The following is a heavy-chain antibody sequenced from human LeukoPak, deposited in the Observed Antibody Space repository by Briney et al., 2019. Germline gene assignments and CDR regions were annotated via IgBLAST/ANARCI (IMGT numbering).Heavy chain of an antibody. CDR1: GGSISSYY. V-gene: IGHV4-4*07. Sequence: PSETLSLTCTVPGGSISSYYWSWIRQPAGKGLEWIGRIYTSGSTNYNPSLKSRVTMSVDTSKNQFSLKLSSVTAADTAVYYCARDMVRGVILGAFDIWGQGTMVTVSS. D-gene: IGHD3-10*01. J-gene: IGHJ3*02. CDR2: IYTSGST. CDR3: ARDMVRGVILGAFDI.